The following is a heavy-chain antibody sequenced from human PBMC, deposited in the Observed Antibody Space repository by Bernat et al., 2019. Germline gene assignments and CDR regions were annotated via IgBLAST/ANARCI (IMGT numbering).Heavy chain of an antibody. CDR3: ARVVKSSWHNDY. CDR1: GGSISSGDYY. V-gene: IGHV4-31*03. D-gene: IGHD6-13*01. Sequence: QVRLQESGPGLVKPSQTLSLTCTVSGGSISSGDYYWNWIRQHPGKGLEWIGYINYSGRTYYNPSLKSRVSISVDTSKNQFSLKLSSVTAADTAVYYCARVVKSSWHNDYWGQGTLVIVSS. CDR2: INYSGRT. J-gene: IGHJ4*02.